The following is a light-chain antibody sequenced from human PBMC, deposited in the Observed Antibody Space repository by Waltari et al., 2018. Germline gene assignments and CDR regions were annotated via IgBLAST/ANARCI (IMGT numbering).Light chain of an antibody. J-gene: IGKJ2*01. CDR1: QGISSY. Sequence: IRLTQSPSSLSASTGDRVTITCRASQGISSYLAWYQQKPGKAPKLLIYAASTLQSGVPSRFSGSGSGTDFTLTISCLQSEDFATYYCQQYYSYPYTFGQGTKLEI. V-gene: IGKV1-8*01. CDR2: AAS. CDR3: QQYYSYPYT.